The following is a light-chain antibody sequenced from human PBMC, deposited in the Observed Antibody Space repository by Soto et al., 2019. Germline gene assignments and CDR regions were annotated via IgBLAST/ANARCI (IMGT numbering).Light chain of an antibody. CDR3: ETWDFNTRV. Sequence: QLVLTQSSSASASLGSSVKLTCTLSSGHSSYIIAWHQQQPGKAPRYLMKLEGSGSYNKGSGVPDRFSGSSSGADRYLTISNLQFEDEGDYYCETWDFNTRVFGGGTKLTV. CDR2: LEGSGSY. CDR1: SGHSSYI. V-gene: IGLV4-60*02. J-gene: IGLJ3*02.